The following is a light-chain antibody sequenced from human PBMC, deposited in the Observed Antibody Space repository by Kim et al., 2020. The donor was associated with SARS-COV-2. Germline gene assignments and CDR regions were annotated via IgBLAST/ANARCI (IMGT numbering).Light chain of an antibody. CDR2: RNN. Sequence: QAGLTQPPSVSKGLRQTATLTCTGNSNNVGNQGAAWLQQHQGHPPKLLSYRNNNRPSGISERFSPSRSGNTASLTITGLQPEDEADYYCSAWDSSLSAWVFGGGTQLTVL. CDR1: SNNVGNQG. J-gene: IGLJ3*02. CDR3: SAWDSSLSAWV. V-gene: IGLV10-54*01.